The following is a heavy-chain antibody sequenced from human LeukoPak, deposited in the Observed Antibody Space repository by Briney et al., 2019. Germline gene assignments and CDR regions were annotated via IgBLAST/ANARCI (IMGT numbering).Heavy chain of an antibody. V-gene: IGHV4-34*01. CDR3: ARERGYANWFDP. Sequence: SETLSLTCAVYGGSFSGYYWSWIRQPPGKGLEWIGEINHSGSTNYNPSLKSRVTISVDTSKNQFSLKLSSVTAADTAVYCCARERGYANWFDPWGQGTLVTVSS. J-gene: IGHJ5*02. CDR2: INHSGST. D-gene: IGHD5-18*01. CDR1: GGSFSGYY.